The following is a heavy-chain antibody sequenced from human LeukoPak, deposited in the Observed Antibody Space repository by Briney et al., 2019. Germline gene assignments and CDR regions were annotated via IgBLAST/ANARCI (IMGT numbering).Heavy chain of an antibody. CDR2: IYSGGST. CDR3: ARKRSPGAFDI. J-gene: IGHJ3*02. V-gene: IGHV3-66*01. Sequence: GGSLRLSCAASEFSVGSNYMTWVRQAPGKGLEWVSLIYSGGSTYYADSVKGRFTISRDNSKNTLYLQMNSLRAEDTAVYYCARKRSPGAFDIWGQGTMVTVSS. CDR1: EFSVGSNY.